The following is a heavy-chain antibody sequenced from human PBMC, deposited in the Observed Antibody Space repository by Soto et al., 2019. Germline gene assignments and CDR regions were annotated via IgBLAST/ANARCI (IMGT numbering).Heavy chain of an antibody. CDR3: ARVYGLGAFDI. D-gene: IGHD4-17*01. J-gene: IGHJ3*02. CDR1: GGSISSYY. Sequence: QVQLQESGPGLVKPSETLSLTCTVSGGSISSYYWSWIRQPPGEGLEWIRYIYYSGSTTYNPSLKNRVTISVDTSTNQFSLKLSSVTAAHSAVYYCARVYGLGAFDISGQGTMVTVSS. CDR2: IYYSGST. V-gene: IGHV4-59*01.